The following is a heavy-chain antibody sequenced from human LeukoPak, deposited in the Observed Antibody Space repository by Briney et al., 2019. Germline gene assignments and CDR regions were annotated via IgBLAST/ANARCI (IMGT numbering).Heavy chain of an antibody. CDR3: AKGDKPVIAMVKFDY. CDR2: IRSSGSTI. CDR1: GFTFSSYW. V-gene: IGHV3-48*01. J-gene: IGHJ4*02. Sequence: GGSLRLSCAASGFTFSSYWMNWVRQAPGKGLEWVSYIRSSGSTIYYADSVKGRFTISRDNSKNTLYMQMNSLRAEDTAVYYCAKGDKPVIAMVKFDYWGQGTLVTVSS. D-gene: IGHD5-18*01.